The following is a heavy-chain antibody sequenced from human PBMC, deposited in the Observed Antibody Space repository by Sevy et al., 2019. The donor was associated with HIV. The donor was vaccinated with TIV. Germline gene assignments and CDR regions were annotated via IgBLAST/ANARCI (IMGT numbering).Heavy chain of an antibody. D-gene: IGHD1-26*01. CDR3: ARDGGYSIKWYPLY. J-gene: IGHJ4*01. V-gene: IGHV3-30-3*01. CDR1: DFAFSTHA. CDR2: ISYEGTET. Sequence: GVSLRLSCAASDFAFSTHAMHWVRQAPGKGLEWVAVISYEGTETFYAASVEGRFTISRDNSKNMLSLQINSLRPDDTAVYYCARDGGYSIKWYPLYWGHGTLVTVSS.